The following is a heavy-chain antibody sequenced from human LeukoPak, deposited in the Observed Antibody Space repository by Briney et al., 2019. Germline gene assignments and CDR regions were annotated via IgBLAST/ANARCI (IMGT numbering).Heavy chain of an antibody. Sequence: SETLSLTHPVSYRSISIQHYYYTWIRQPPGKGLAWVGTLHLSGTPYYSPSPNSRVSISVDTSKNQFSLMLKSVTATDTAGYCCTGGGDVYKLGNFWGQGTLVTVSS. D-gene: IGHD2-21*01. J-gene: IGHJ4*02. V-gene: IGHV4-39*01. CDR2: LHLSGTP. CDR3: TGGGDVYKLGNF. CDR1: YRSISIQHYY.